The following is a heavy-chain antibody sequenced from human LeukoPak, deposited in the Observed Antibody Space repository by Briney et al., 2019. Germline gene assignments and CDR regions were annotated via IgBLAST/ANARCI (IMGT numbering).Heavy chain of an antibody. Sequence: SETLSLTCTVSGGSISNYYWSWIRQPPGKGLEWIGYIYYSGSTYYNPSLKSRVTISVDTSKNQFSLKLSSVTAADTAVYYCARGLTAAAGDNWFDPWGQGTLVTVSS. J-gene: IGHJ5*02. CDR2: IYYSGST. CDR3: ARGLTAAAGDNWFDP. V-gene: IGHV4-30-4*01. CDR1: GGSISNYY. D-gene: IGHD6-13*01.